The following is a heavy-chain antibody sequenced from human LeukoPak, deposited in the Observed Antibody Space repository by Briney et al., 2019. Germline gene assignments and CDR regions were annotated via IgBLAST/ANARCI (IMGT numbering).Heavy chain of an antibody. V-gene: IGHV4-34*01. Sequence: SETLSLTCAVYGGSFSGYYWSWIRQPPGKGLEWIGEINHSGSTNYNPSLKSRVTISVDTSKNQFSLKLSSVTAADTAVYYCASSGYSSGWFPADAFDIWGQGTMVTVSS. CDR2: INHSGST. CDR3: ASSGYSSGWFPADAFDI. J-gene: IGHJ3*02. CDR1: GGSFSGYY. D-gene: IGHD6-19*01.